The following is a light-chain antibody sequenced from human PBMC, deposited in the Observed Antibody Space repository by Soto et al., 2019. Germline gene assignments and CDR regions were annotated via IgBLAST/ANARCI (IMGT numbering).Light chain of an antibody. CDR2: DAS. Sequence: EIVLTQSPGTLSLSPGERATLSCRASQSVSSYLAWYQQKPGQAPRLLISDASNRATGIPARFSGSGSETDFTLTISSLAPEDSAVYFCQQRARWVTFGQGTRLEIK. J-gene: IGKJ5*01. CDR3: QQRARWVT. V-gene: IGKV3-11*01. CDR1: QSVSSY.